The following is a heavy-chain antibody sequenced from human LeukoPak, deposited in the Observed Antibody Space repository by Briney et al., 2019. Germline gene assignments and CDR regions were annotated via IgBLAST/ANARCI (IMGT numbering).Heavy chain of an antibody. D-gene: IGHD3-22*01. Sequence: PGGSLRLSCAASGFTFSSYSMNWVRQAPGKGLEWVSSISSSSSYIYYADSVKGRFTISRDNAKNSLYVQMNSLRAEDTAVYYCARGGYYDSSGYLRLWYFDLWGRGTLVTVSS. CDR2: ISSSSSYI. J-gene: IGHJ2*01. V-gene: IGHV3-21*01. CDR1: GFTFSSYS. CDR3: ARGGYYDSSGYLRLWYFDL.